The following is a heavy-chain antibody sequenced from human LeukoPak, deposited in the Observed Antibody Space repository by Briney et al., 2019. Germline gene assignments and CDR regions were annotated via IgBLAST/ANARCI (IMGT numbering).Heavy chain of an antibody. V-gene: IGHV1-2*02. D-gene: IGHD3-22*01. CDR3: ARGGGYYDSSGYYVN. J-gene: IGHJ4*02. CDR2: INPNSGGT. CDR1: GYTFTGYY. Sequence: ASVKVSCKASGYTFTGYYMHWVRQAPGQGLEWMGWINPNSGGTNYAQKFQGRVTMTRDTSISTAYMELSSLRSEDTAVYYCARGGGYYDSSGYYVNWGQGTLVTVSS.